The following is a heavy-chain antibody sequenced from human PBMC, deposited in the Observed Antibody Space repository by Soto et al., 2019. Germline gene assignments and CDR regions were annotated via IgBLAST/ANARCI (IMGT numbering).Heavy chain of an antibody. J-gene: IGHJ6*02. D-gene: IGHD6-13*01. CDR1: GYTFTSYD. CDR2: MNPNSGNT. Sequence: GASVKVSCKASGYTFTSYDINWVRQATGQGLEWMGWMNPNSGNTGYAQKFQGRVTMTRNTSISTAYMELSSLRSEDTAVYYCARRGYSSSWYYYYYGMDVWGQGTTVTVS. CDR3: ARRGYSSSWYYYYYGMDV. V-gene: IGHV1-8*01.